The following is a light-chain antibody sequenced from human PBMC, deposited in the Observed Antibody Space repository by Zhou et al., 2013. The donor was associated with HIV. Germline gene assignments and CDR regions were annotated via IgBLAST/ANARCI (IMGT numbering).Light chain of an antibody. CDR3: MQXLQTPPYT. J-gene: IGKJ2*01. V-gene: IGKV2-28*01. CDR2: LGS. CDR1: QSLLHTDGYNY. Sequence: DIVMTQSPLSLPVTPGEPASISCRSSQSLLHTDGYNYLDWYLQKPGQSPQLLIYLGSDRASGVPDRFSGSGSGTDFTLKISRVEAEDVGVYYCMQXLQTPPYTFGQGTKLEIK.